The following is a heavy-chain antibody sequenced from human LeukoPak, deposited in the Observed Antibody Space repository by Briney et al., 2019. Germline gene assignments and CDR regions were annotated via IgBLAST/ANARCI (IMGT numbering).Heavy chain of an antibody. J-gene: IGHJ4*02. D-gene: IGHD6-19*01. Sequence: GGSLRLSCSASGFTFDDYGMSWVRQAPGKGLERVSGINWNGGSTGYADSVKGRFTISRDNAKNSLYLQMNSLRAEDTALYYCARNWASRIAVAGPYYFDYWGQGTLVTVSS. CDR3: ARNWASRIAVAGPYYFDY. CDR1: GFTFDDYG. V-gene: IGHV3-20*04. CDR2: INWNGGST.